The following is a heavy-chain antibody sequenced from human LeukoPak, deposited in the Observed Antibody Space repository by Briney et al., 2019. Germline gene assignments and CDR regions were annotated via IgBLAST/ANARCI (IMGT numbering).Heavy chain of an antibody. J-gene: IGHJ3*02. CDR3: ARDSSSSDAFDI. Sequence: SVKVSCKASGGTFSSYAISWVRQAPGQGLEWMGRIIPILGIANYAQKFQGRVTITADESTSTAYMELSSLRSEDTAVYYCARDSSSSDAFDIWGQGTMVTVSS. D-gene: IGHD6-6*01. CDR2: IIPILGIA. CDR1: GGTFSSYA. V-gene: IGHV1-69*04.